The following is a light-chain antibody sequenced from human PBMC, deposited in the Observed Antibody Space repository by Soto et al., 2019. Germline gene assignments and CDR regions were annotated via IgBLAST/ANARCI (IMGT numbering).Light chain of an antibody. J-gene: IGKJ1*01. CDR1: QSITNNY. V-gene: IGKV3D-20*02. CDR2: DAS. CDR3: QQRSHWWT. Sequence: IVLTQSPGTLSLSPGERATLSCRASQSITNNYLAWYQQKPGQAPRLLIYDASNRATGIPARFSGSGSGTDFTLTISSLEPEDFAVYYCQQRSHWWTSGQGTKADI.